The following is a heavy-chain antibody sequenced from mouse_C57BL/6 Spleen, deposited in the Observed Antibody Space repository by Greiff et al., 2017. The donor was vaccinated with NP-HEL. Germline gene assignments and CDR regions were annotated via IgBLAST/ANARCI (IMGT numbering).Heavy chain of an antibody. V-gene: IGHV1-82*01. Sequence: LVESGPELVKPGASVKISCKASGYAFSSSWMNWVKQRPGKGLEWIGRIYPGDGDTNYNGKFKGKATLTADKSSSTAYMQLSSLTSEDSAVYFCAREGYDYDVGGAMDYWGQGTSVTVSS. CDR2: IYPGDGDT. CDR3: AREGYDYDVGGAMDY. CDR1: GYAFSSSW. D-gene: IGHD2-4*01. J-gene: IGHJ4*01.